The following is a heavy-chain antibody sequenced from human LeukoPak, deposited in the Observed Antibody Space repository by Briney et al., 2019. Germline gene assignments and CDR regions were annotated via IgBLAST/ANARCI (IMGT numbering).Heavy chain of an antibody. V-gene: IGHV4-4*07. J-gene: IGHJ4*02. D-gene: IGHD2-2*01. CDR2: VYASETN. Sequence: PSETLSLTCTVSGASMSSHYWSWIRQPAGKGLEWIGRVYASETNDYNPSLKSRVTMSVDTSKRQFSLKLISVTAADTAVYYCATWSYASVFHRLDYWGQGILVTVSS. CDR3: ATWSYASVFHRLDY. CDR1: GASMSSHY.